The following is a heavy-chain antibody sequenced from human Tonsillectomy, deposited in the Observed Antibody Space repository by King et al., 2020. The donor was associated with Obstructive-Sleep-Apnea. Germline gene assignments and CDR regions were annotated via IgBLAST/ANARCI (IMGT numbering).Heavy chain of an antibody. Sequence: QVQLVESGAEVKKPGASVKVSCKASGYSFTTYGISWVRQAPGQGLEWMGWVSTYDDHTNFAQKLQGRVTMTTDTSTSTAYMELRSLSSDDTAVYYCAGDLGYCNTTNCYRNWFDPWGQGTLVTVSS. CDR2: VSTYDDHT. CDR1: GYSFTTYG. J-gene: IGHJ5*02. CDR3: AGDLGYCNTTNCYRNWFDP. V-gene: IGHV1-18*04. D-gene: IGHD2-2*01.